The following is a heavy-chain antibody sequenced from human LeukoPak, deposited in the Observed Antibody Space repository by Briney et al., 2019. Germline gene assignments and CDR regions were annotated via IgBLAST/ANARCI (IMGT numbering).Heavy chain of an antibody. J-gene: IGHJ4*02. CDR1: GFTFSSYA. D-gene: IGHD5-24*01. V-gene: IGHV3-23*01. CDR2: ISGSGGST. Sequence: GGSLRLSCAASGFTFSSYAMSWVRQAPGKGLEWVSAISGSGGSTYYADSVKGRFTISRDNSKNTVYLQMNSLSAEDAAVYYCVKDDGWVQYANWGQGTLVTVSS. CDR3: VKDDGWVQYAN.